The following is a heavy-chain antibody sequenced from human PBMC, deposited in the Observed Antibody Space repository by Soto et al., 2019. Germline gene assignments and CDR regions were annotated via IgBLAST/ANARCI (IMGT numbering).Heavy chain of an antibody. J-gene: IGHJ6*02. D-gene: IGHD2-15*01. Sequence: EVQLVESGGGLVQPGRSLRLSCKVSGFIFGDYAVNWVRQAPGKGLQWVGFIRSKPYGETTEYAASVKGRCTYTRDDSENIAYLQMHSLQNEDTAVYFCARSYCSGSRCNNYYYDGMDVWGQGTTGTVS. CDR2: IRSKPYGETT. CDR1: GFIFGDYA. CDR3: ARSYCSGSRCNNYYYDGMDV. V-gene: IGHV3-49*04.